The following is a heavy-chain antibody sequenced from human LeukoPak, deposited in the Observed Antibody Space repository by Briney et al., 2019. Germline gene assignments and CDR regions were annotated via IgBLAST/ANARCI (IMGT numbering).Heavy chain of an antibody. CDR3: ARDFI. J-gene: IGHJ4*02. CDR2: IKQDGSEV. Sequence: SCKASGGTFSSYAISWVRQAPGKGLEWVANIKQDGSEVDYVDSVKGRFTISRDNAKNSLFLQMNSLRAEDTAVYYCARDFIWGQGTLVTVSS. D-gene: IGHD3-10*01. V-gene: IGHV3-7*05. CDR1: GGTFSSYA.